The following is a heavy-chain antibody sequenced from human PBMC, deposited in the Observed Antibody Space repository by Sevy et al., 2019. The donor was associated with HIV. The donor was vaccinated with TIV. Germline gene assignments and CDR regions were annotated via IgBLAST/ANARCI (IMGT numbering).Heavy chain of an antibody. V-gene: IGHV3-66*01. CDR3: ARVNYYDSSGYPY. J-gene: IGHJ4*02. CDR1: GLTVSSNY. CDR2: IYSGGST. Sequence: GGSLRLSCAASGLTVSSNYMSWVRQAPGKGLEWVSVIYSGGSTYYADSVKGRFTISRDNSKNTLYLQMNSLRAEDTAVYYCARVNYYDSSGYPYWGQGTLVTVS. D-gene: IGHD3-22*01.